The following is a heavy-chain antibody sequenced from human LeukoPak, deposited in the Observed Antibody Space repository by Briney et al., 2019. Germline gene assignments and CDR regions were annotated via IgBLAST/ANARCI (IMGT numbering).Heavy chain of an antibody. J-gene: IGHJ5*02. V-gene: IGHV1-69*13. CDR3: AVSRDYGDYVWFDP. CDR1: GGTFSSYA. D-gene: IGHD4-17*01. CDR2: IIPIFGTA. Sequence: ASVKVSCKASGGTFSSYAISWVRQAPGQGLEWMGGIIPIFGTANYAQKFQGRVTITADESTSTAYMELSSLRSEDTAVYYCAVSRDYGDYVWFDPWGQGTLVTVSS.